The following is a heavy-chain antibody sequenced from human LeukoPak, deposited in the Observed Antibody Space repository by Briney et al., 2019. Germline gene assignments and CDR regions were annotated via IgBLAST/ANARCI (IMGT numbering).Heavy chain of an antibody. D-gene: IGHD2-8*01. CDR3: ARDSYCPNDVCYDY. V-gene: IGHV3-21*06. CDR2: ITTSRDQ. CDR1: GFIFSDYS. Sequence: GGSLRLSCAASGFIFSDYSMGWVRQAPGKGLEWVSSITTSRDQYHADSVKGRFTVSRDNAKSSVYLQMNSLRADDTAVNYCARDSYCPNDVCYDYWGQGILVTVS. J-gene: IGHJ4*02.